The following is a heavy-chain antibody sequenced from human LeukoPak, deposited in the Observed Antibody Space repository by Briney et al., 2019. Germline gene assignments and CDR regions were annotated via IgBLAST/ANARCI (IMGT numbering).Heavy chain of an antibody. CDR2: ISYDGGNK. CDR3: ARAAGWFDP. V-gene: IGHV3-30*03. J-gene: IGHJ5*02. Sequence: GGSLRLSCAASGFTFSSYGMHWVRQAPGKGLEWVAVISYDGGNKYYADSVKGRFTISRDNSKNTLYLQMNSLRAEDTAIYYCARAAGWFDPWGQGTLVTVSS. CDR1: GFTFSSYG.